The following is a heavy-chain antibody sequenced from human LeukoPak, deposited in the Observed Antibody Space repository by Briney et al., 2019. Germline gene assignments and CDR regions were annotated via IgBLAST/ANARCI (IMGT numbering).Heavy chain of an antibody. Sequence: GGSLRLSCAASGFTFSSYWMSWVRQAPGKGLEWVANINQDGSEKYCVDSVKGRFTISRDNAKNSLYLQMNTLRAEDTAVYYCAKDYFQLELLGFHAFDIWGQGTMVTVSS. J-gene: IGHJ3*02. D-gene: IGHD1-7*01. CDR1: GFTFSSYW. CDR2: INQDGSEK. V-gene: IGHV3-7*03. CDR3: AKDYFQLELLGFHAFDI.